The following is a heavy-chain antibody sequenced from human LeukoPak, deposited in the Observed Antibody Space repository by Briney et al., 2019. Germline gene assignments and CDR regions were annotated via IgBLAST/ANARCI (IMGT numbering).Heavy chain of an antibody. Sequence: GGSLRLSCAASGFTFRSYNMNWVRQAPGKGLEWVSYISSSSSTIYYADSAKGRFTISRDNAKNSLYLQMNSLIDEDTAVYYCARWAIFDAFDIWGQGTMVTVSS. CDR3: ARWAIFDAFDI. D-gene: IGHD3-9*01. CDR1: GFTFRSYN. J-gene: IGHJ3*02. CDR2: ISSSSSTI. V-gene: IGHV3-48*02.